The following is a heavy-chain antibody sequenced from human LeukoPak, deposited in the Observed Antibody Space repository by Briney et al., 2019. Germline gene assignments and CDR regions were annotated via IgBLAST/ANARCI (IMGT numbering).Heavy chain of an antibody. Sequence: GASVKVSCKASGYTFTSYYMHWVRQAPGQGLEWMGIINPSGGSTSYAQKFQGRVTMTRDTSTSTVYLELSSLKSEDTAVYYCARDLDSGGGSDWGQGSLVTVSS. CDR3: ARDLDSGGGSD. J-gene: IGHJ4*02. CDR2: INPSGGST. CDR1: GYTFTSYY. D-gene: IGHD5-18*01. V-gene: IGHV1-46*01.